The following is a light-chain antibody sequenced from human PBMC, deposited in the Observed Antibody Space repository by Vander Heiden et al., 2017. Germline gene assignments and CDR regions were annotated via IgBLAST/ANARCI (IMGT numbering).Light chain of an antibody. J-gene: IGLJ3*02. CDR3: VLQMGTGISV. V-gene: IGLV8-61*01. Sequence: QPVVTLELSFSVSPGGTVTLTCGLSSGSVSASDYPSWYQQTPGQAPRTLIYSTSSRSSGVPDRFSGSILGNTAALTIAGAQGDDESNYYCVLQMGTGISVFGGGTKLTVL. CDR1: SGSVSASDY. CDR2: STS.